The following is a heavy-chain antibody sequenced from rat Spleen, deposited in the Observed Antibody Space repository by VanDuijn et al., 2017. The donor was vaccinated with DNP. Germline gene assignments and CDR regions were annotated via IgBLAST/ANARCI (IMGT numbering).Heavy chain of an antibody. CDR1: GFTFSDHY. J-gene: IGHJ2*01. CDR2: ISTGGGNT. D-gene: IGHD1-11*01. Sequence: EVQLVESGGGLVQPGRSLKLSCAASGFTFSDHYMAWVRQAPTKGLEWVAAISTGGGNTYYRDSVKGRFTISRDNAKSTLYLQMDSLRSEETATYYCAKAGGYSPWYFDYWGQGVMVTVSS. CDR3: AKAGGYSPWYFDY. V-gene: IGHV5S11*01.